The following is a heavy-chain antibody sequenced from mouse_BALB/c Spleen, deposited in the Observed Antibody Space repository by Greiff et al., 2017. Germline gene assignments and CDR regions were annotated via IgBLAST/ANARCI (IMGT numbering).Heavy chain of an antibody. CDR1: GFTFSSFG. J-gene: IGHJ3*01. D-gene: IGHD2-1*01. V-gene: IGHV5-17*02. CDR3: AREGYYGNYGFAY. CDR2: ISSGSSTI. Sequence: DVMLVESGGGLVQPGGSRKLSCAASGFTFSSFGMHWVRQAPEKGLEWVAYISSGSSTIYYADTVKGRFTISRDNPKNTLFLQMTSLRSEDTAMYYCAREGYYGNYGFAYWGQGTLVTVSA.